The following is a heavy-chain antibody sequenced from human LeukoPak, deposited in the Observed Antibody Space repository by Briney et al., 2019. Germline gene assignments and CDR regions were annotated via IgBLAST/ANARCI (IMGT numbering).Heavy chain of an antibody. Sequence: ASVKGSCKASGYTFTSYYMHWVRQAPGQGLEWMGIINPSGGSTSYAQKFQGRVTMTRDTSTSTVFMQLSSLRSEDTAVYYSARAYYYGSGGMDVWGQGTTVTVSS. CDR1: GYTFTSYY. CDR3: ARAYYYGSGGMDV. J-gene: IGHJ6*02. CDR2: INPSGGST. D-gene: IGHD3-10*01. V-gene: IGHV1-46*01.